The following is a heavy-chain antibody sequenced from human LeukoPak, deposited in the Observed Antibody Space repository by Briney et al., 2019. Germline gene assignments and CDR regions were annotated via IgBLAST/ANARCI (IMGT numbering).Heavy chain of an antibody. V-gene: IGHV3-21*04. CDR2: ISSSGSYI. J-gene: IGHJ4*02. CDR3: ARDQLGDQLHLFDY. CDR1: GLTFSSYS. Sequence: PGGSLRLSCAVPGLTFSSYSMSWVRQAPGKGLEWVATISSSGSYIYYADSVKGRFTISRDNAKNSLYLQMNSLRVEDTAVYYCARDQLGDQLHLFDYWGQGTLVTVSS. D-gene: IGHD2-2*01.